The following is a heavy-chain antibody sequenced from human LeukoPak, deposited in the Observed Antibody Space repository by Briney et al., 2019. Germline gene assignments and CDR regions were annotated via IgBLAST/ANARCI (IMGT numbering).Heavy chain of an antibody. CDR1: GFTFSSYG. Sequence: QPGGSLRLSCAASGFTFSSYGMHWVRQAPGKGLEWVAVIWYDGSNKYYADSVKGRFTISRDNAKNSLYLQMNSLRAEDTALYYCAKDSYYDSSGWFDPWGQGTLVTVSS. J-gene: IGHJ5*02. D-gene: IGHD3-22*01. CDR3: AKDSYYDSSGWFDP. CDR2: IWYDGSNK. V-gene: IGHV3-33*03.